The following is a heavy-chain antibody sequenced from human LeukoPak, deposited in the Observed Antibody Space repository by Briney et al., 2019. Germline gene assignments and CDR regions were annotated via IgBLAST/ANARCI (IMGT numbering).Heavy chain of an antibody. CDR3: ASGNWNDRAFDI. Sequence: PGGSLRLSCAASGLTFSGYWMSWVRQAPGKGLEWVANIKPDGSERYYVDSVKGRFTVSRDNAKNSPYLQMNSLRAGDTAIYYCASGNWNDRAFDIWGQGTMVTVSS. D-gene: IGHD1-20*01. CDR2: IKPDGSER. J-gene: IGHJ3*02. V-gene: IGHV3-7*01. CDR1: GLTFSGYW.